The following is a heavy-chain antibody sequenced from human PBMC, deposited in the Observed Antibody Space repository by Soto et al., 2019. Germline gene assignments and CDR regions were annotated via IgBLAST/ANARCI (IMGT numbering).Heavy chain of an antibody. CDR3: AREGGGVYCSGGSCYGRYFDF. J-gene: IGHJ4*02. CDR2: IGKSGYPI. V-gene: IGHV3-48*03. CDR1: GFIFSDYE. D-gene: IGHD2-15*01. Sequence: GGSLRLSCAASGFIFSDYEMNWVRQAPGKGLEWVSFIGKSGYPIYYTDSVKGRFTMSRDNAKYSLTLQMNSLRAEDTAVYYCAREGGGVYCSGGSCYGRYFDFWGQGTRVTVSS.